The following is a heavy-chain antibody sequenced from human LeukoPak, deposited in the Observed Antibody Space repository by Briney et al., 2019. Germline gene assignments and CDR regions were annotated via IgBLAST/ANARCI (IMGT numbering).Heavy chain of an antibody. V-gene: IGHV3-21*01. J-gene: IGHJ4*02. CDR2: ISSSSSYI. D-gene: IGHD6-19*01. CDR3: ARDQGSGWYYFDY. CDR1: GFTFSSYS. Sequence: PGGSLRLSCAASGFTFSSYSMNWVRQAPGKGLEWVSSISSSSSYIYYADSVKGRFTISRDNAKNSLYLQMNSLRAEDTAVYCCARDQGSGWYYFDYWGQGTLVTVSS.